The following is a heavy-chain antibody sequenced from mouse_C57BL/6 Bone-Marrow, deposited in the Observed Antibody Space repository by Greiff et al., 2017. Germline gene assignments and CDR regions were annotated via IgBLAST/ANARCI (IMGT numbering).Heavy chain of an antibody. CDR3: ASGTTVVEDAMDY. J-gene: IGHJ4*01. CDR2: IDPEDGET. Sequence: EVKLVESGAELVKPGASVKLSCTASGFNIKDYYMHWVKQRTEQGLEWIGRIDPEDGETKYAPKFQGKATIQADTSSNTAYLQLSSLTSEDTSVYYCASGTTVVEDAMDYWGQGTSVTVSS. V-gene: IGHV14-2*01. D-gene: IGHD1-1*01. CDR1: GFNIKDYY.